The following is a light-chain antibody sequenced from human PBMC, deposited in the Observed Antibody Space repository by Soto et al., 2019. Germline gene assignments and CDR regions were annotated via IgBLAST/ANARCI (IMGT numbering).Light chain of an antibody. Sequence: SALTQPPSVSGSPGHSVAISCTGTSSDVGSYNRVSWYQQPPGSAPKLMIYDVSNRPSGVPDRFSGSKSGNAASLTISGLQAEDEADYYCSSYTSSNTYVFGTGTKVTVL. CDR2: DVS. J-gene: IGLJ1*01. CDR1: SSDVGSYNR. CDR3: SSYTSSNTYV. V-gene: IGLV2-18*02.